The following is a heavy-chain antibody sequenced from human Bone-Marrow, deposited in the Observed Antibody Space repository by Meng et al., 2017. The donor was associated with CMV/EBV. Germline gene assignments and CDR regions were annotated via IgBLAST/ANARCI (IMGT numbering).Heavy chain of an antibody. V-gene: IGHV3-48*04. J-gene: IGHJ4*02. D-gene: IGHD4-17*01. CDR1: GFTVSSNS. Sequence: GESLKISCAASGFTVSSNSMSWVRQAPGKGLEWISYITWSSDAVSYADSVRGRFTISRDNARNSLFLQMNSLRAEDTAVYYCASDRAYGFDYWGQGSLVTVSS. CDR2: ITWSSDAV. CDR3: ASDRAYGFDY.